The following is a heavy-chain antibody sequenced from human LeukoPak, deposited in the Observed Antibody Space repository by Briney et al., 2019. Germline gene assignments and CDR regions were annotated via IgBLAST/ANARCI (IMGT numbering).Heavy chain of an antibody. CDR3: AKDRGGDCYACFDY. CDR2: IRYDGSNK. J-gene: IGHJ4*02. CDR1: GFTFSSYG. V-gene: IGHV3-30*02. Sequence: GGSLRLSCAASGFTFSSYGMHWVRQAPGKGLEWVAFIRYDGSNKYYADSVKGRFTISRDNSKNTLYLQMNSLRAEDTAVYYCAKDRGGDCYACFDYWGQGTLATVSS. D-gene: IGHD2-21*02.